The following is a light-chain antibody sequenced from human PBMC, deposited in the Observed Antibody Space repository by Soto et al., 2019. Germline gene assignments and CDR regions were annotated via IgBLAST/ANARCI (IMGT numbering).Light chain of an antibody. J-gene: IGLJ2*01. CDR1: SSNIGSNT. CDR3: AAWDDNLNDLV. CDR2: SNN. Sequence: QSVRTQPPSASGTPGQRVTISCSGSSSNIGSNTVNWYQQLPGTAPKLLIYSNNQRPSGLPDTFSGAKSVSSASLAMSGLQSEDEVDLYCAAWDDNLNDLVFCGGTKLTVL. V-gene: IGLV1-44*01.